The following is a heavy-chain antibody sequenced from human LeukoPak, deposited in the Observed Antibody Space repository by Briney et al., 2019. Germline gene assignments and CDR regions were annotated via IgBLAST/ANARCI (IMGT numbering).Heavy chain of an antibody. CDR2: INPNSGGT. CDR3: ATGYGSGSYYIVLESWFDP. J-gene: IGHJ5*02. D-gene: IGHD3-10*01. CDR1: GYTFTGYY. V-gene: IGHV1-2*02. Sequence: GASVKVSCKASGYTFTGYYMHWVRQAPGQGLEWMGWINPNSGGTNYAQKFQGRVTMTRDTSISTAYMELSRLRSDDTAVYYCATGYGSGSYYIVLESWFDPWGQGTLVTVSS.